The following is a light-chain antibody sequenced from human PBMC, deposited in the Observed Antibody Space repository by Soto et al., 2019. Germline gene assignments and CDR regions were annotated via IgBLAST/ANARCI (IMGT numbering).Light chain of an antibody. CDR1: QSVNTL. CDR2: GAS. J-gene: IGKJ2*01. V-gene: IGKV3-15*01. CDR3: QQYHNSPPET. Sequence: EVVMTQSPATLSVSPGERVTLSCRASQSVNTLLAWYPQKPGQAPRLLIFGASKRAIGIPERFSGSGSGTDFTLTISSLQSEDFAVYFCQQYHNSPPETFGQGTRLEIK.